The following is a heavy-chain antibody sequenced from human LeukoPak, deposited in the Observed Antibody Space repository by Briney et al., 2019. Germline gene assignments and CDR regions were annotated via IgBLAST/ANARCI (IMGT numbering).Heavy chain of an antibody. CDR3: AREYCTTNNCCSWGLGY. V-gene: IGHV3-64*01. J-gene: IGHJ4*02. CDR1: GFSFSTYT. CDR2: ITSNGGNK. D-gene: IGHD2-8*01. Sequence: GGSLRLSCVVSGFSFSTYTMRWVRQAPGKGLEYVSSITSNGGNKDYANSVKGRFTISRDNYKNTVYLQMGSLRAEDMAVYYCAREYCTTNNCCSWGLGYWGQGTLVTVSS.